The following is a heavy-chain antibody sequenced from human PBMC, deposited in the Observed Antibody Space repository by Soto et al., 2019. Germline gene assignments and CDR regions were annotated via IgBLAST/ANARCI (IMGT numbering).Heavy chain of an antibody. D-gene: IGHD6-13*01. CDR1: GFSFSSYA. J-gene: IGHJ4*02. CDR2: ISGRDGST. CDR3: ARDRERDAWYEDY. Sequence: EVQLLESGGGLVQPGGSLRLSCVASGFSFSSYAMSWVRQAPGKGLEWDSVISGRDGSTYYADSVKGRFTISRDNSKNTLYLQMNSLRAEDTAVYYCARDRERDAWYEDYWGQGTLVTVSS. V-gene: IGHV3-23*01.